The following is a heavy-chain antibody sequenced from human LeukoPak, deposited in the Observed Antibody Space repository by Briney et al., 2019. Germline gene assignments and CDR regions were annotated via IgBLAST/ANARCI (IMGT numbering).Heavy chain of an antibody. J-gene: IGHJ3*02. CDR2: ISGSGGST. CDR3: AKDSEGDILTGGAFDI. CDR1: GFTFSSYA. D-gene: IGHD3-9*01. Sequence: PGGSLRLSCAASGFTFSSYAMSWVRQAPGKGLEWVSAISGSGGSTYYADSVKGRFTISRDNSKNTLYLQMNSLRAEDTAVYYCAKDSEGDILTGGAFDIWGQGTMVTVSS. V-gene: IGHV3-23*01.